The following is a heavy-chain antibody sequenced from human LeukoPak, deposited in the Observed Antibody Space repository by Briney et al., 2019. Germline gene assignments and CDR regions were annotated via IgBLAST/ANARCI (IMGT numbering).Heavy chain of an antibody. CDR2: IIPIFGTA. Sequence: SVKVSCKASGGTFSSYAISWVRQAPGQGLEWMGRIIPIFGTANYAQKFQGRVTITTDESTSTAYMELSSLRSEDTAVYYCARGQVGGIAVAQYFDYWGQGTLVTVSS. D-gene: IGHD6-19*01. V-gene: IGHV1-69*05. J-gene: IGHJ4*02. CDR3: ARGQVGGIAVAQYFDY. CDR1: GGTFSSYA.